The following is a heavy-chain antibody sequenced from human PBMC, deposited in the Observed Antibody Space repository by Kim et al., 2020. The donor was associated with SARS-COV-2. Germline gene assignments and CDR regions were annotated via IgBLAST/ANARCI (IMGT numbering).Heavy chain of an antibody. CDR1: GFTFSSYG. J-gene: IGHJ4*02. Sequence: GGSLRLSCAASGFTFSSYGMHWVRQAPGKGLEWVAVISYDGSNKYYADSVKGRFTISRDNSKNTLYLQMNSLRAEDTAVYYCAINIHDYGGKPTFDYWGQGTLVTVSS. V-gene: IGHV3-30*03. CDR3: AINIHDYGGKPTFDY. CDR2: ISYDGSNK. D-gene: IGHD4-17*01.